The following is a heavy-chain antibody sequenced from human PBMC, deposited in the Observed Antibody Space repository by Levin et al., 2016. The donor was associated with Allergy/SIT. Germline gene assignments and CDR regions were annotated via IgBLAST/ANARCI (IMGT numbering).Heavy chain of an antibody. V-gene: IGHV4-39*01. CDR3: ARGMSGYADY. CDR1: GGSLSGSNAY. Sequence: SETLSLTCSVSGGSLSGSNAYWDWIRQPPGKGLEWIGSIYYRGSTYYNPSLMSRVTISVDTSKNQFSLKLNSVTAADTALYYCARGMSGYADYWGQGTLVTVSS. CDR2: IYYRGST. J-gene: IGHJ4*02. D-gene: IGHD5-12*01.